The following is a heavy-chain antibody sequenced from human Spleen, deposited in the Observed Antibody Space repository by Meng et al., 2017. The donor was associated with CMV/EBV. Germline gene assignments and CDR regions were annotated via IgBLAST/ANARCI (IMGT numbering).Heavy chain of an antibody. Sequence: GGSLRLSCAASGFSISSNYMSWVRQAPGKGLEWVSLIYSENNSYYADSVKGRFTISRDNSKNTLYLHMSSLRAEDTAVYYCTRDGGTLGAFDYWGQGTLVTVSS. J-gene: IGHJ4*02. CDR1: GFSISSNY. D-gene: IGHD1-26*01. CDR3: TRDGGTLGAFDY. CDR2: IYSENNS. V-gene: IGHV3-53*01.